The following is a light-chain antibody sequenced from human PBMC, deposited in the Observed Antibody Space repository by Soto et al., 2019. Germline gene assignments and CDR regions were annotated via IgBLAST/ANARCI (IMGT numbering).Light chain of an antibody. CDR1: QSVSSSY. V-gene: IGKV3-20*01. CDR2: GAS. CDR3: QQYGSSRWT. J-gene: IGKJ1*01. Sequence: EIVLTQSPGTLSLSPGERATLSCRASQSVSSSYLAWYQQKPGQAPRLLIYGASSRATGIPDRFSGSGSGTELTLTINRLEPEDVAVYYCQQYGSSRWTFDQGTKVEIK.